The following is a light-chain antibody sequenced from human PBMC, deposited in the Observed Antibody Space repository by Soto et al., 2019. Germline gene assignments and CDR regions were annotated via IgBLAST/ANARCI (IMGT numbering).Light chain of an antibody. Sequence: DLQMTQSPSSLSASVGDRVTITCRASQGISNYLAWYQQKPGKVPKLLIYAASTLQSGVPSRFSGSRSVTDFTLTISSLQPEDVATYYCQKYNSAPRGFGQGTKVEIK. V-gene: IGKV1-27*01. CDR1: QGISNY. CDR2: AAS. CDR3: QKYNSAPRG. J-gene: IGKJ1*01.